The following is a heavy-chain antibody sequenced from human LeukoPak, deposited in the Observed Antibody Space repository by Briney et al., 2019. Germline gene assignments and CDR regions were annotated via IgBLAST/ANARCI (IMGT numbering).Heavy chain of an antibody. J-gene: IGHJ4*02. CDR3: AKDLMGSYGSGSPRYSYFDY. Sequence: GGSLRLSCAASGFTFSSYGMHWVRQAPGKGLEWVAVISYDGSNKYYADSVKGRFTISRDNSKNTLYLQMNSLRAEDTAVYYCAKDLMGSYGSGSPRYSYFDYWGQGTLVTVSS. D-gene: IGHD3-10*01. V-gene: IGHV3-30*18. CDR1: GFTFSSYG. CDR2: ISYDGSNK.